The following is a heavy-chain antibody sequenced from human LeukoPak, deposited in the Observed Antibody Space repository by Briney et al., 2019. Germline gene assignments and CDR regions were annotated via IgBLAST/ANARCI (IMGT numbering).Heavy chain of an antibody. V-gene: IGHV1-2*02. J-gene: IGHJ2*01. Sequence: AAVKVSCKDSGDSSSSYAISWGRHDPGGGREWMGWIEPNSGGTKYAQKFQDRVTMTSDTSISTAYMELSGLRSDDTAVYFCAKEADIVSFDLWGRGTLVTVSS. CDR2: IEPNSGGT. CDR1: GDSSSSYA. D-gene: IGHD2-15*01. CDR3: AKEADIVSFDL.